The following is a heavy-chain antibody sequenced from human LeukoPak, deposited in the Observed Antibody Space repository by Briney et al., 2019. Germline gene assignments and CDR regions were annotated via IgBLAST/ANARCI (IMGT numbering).Heavy chain of an antibody. Sequence: GGSLRLSCAASGFTFSSYWMHWVRQAPGKGLVWVSRINSDGSSTSYADSVKGRFTISRDNAKNTLYLQMNSLGAEDTAVYYCARRPIAVARGNYFDYWGQGTLVTVSS. CDR1: GFTFSSYW. J-gene: IGHJ4*02. D-gene: IGHD6-13*01. V-gene: IGHV3-74*01. CDR2: INSDGSST. CDR3: ARRPIAVARGNYFDY.